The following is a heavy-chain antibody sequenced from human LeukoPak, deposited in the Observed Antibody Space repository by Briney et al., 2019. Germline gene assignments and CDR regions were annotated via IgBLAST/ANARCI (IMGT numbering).Heavy chain of an antibody. Sequence: GGSLRLSCAASGFTVSTNYMSWVRQAPGKGLEWVSVIYSGGSTYYADSVKGRFTISRHNSENTLYLQMNSLRAEDTAVYYCAKGFDYYDSSGPSFDYWGQGTLVTVSS. J-gene: IGHJ4*02. CDR2: IYSGGST. CDR1: GFTVSTNY. V-gene: IGHV3-53*04. D-gene: IGHD3-22*01. CDR3: AKGFDYYDSSGPSFDY.